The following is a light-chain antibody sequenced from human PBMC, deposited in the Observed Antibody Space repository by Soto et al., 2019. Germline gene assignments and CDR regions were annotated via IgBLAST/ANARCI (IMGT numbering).Light chain of an antibody. V-gene: IGKV3-11*01. J-gene: IGKJ1*01. CDR2: DAS. Sequence: EIVLTQSPATLSLSPGERATLSCRASQSVSSYLAWYQQKPGQAPRLLIYDASNRATGIPARFSGSGSGTDFTLSISTLESTDFAVYYCQHYNNWPWTFGQGTKVDNK. CDR3: QHYNNWPWT. CDR1: QSVSSY.